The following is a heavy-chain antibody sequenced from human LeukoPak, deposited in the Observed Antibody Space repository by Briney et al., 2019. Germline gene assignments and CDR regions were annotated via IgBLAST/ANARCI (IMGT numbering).Heavy chain of an antibody. CDR1: GFTFSSHR. D-gene: IGHD2-8*01. CDR2: VSSDGSTT. V-gene: IGHV3-74*01. J-gene: IGHJ4*02. Sequence: PGGSLRLSCAASGFTFSSHRMHWVRQAPGKGLVWVSCVSSDGSTTNYADSVKGRFTISRDNAKSTLCLQMSSLRAEDTAVYYCARDTNGLAYWGLGTRVSVSS. CDR3: ARDTNGLAY.